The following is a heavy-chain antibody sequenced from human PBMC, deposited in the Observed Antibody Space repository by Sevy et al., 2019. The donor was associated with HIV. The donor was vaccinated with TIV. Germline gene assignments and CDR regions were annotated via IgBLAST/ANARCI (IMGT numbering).Heavy chain of an antibody. J-gene: IGHJ4*02. CDR2: ISSSGSTI. V-gene: IGHV3-11*01. CDR1: GFTFSDYY. Sequence: GGYLRLSCAASGFTFSDYYMSWIRQAPGKGLEWVSYISSSGSTIYYADSVKGRFTISRDNAKNSLYLQMNSLRAEDTAVYYCARVYDSLDHFDYWGQGTLVTVSS. CDR3: ARVYDSLDHFDY. D-gene: IGHD3-22*01.